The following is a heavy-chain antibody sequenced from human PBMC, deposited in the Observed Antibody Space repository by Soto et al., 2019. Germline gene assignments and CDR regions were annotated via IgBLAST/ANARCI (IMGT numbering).Heavy chain of an antibody. V-gene: IGHV3-33*01. Sequence: QVQLVESGGGVVQPGRSLRLSCAASGFTFSSYGMHWVRQAPGKGLEWVAVIWYDGSNKYYADSVKGRFTISRDNSEYTRYLQINSLRAEDTAVYYCARWGIAAGDYWGQGTLVTVSS. CDR3: ARWGIAAGDY. J-gene: IGHJ4*02. CDR1: GFTFSSYG. CDR2: IWYDGSNK. D-gene: IGHD6-13*01.